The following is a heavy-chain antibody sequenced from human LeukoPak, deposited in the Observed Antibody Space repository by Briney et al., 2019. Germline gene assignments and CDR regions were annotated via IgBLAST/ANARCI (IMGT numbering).Heavy chain of an antibody. CDR1: GFTFSSYG. CDR2: IRYDGSNK. CDR3: ARRTSYYDSSGSYAFDI. V-gene: IGHV3-30*02. Sequence: GGSLRLSCAASGFTFSSYGMHWVRQAPGKGLEWVAFIRYDGSNKYYADSVKGRFTISRDNAKNSLYLQMNSLRAEDTAVYYCARRTSYYDSSGSYAFDIWGQGTMVTVSS. D-gene: IGHD3-22*01. J-gene: IGHJ3*02.